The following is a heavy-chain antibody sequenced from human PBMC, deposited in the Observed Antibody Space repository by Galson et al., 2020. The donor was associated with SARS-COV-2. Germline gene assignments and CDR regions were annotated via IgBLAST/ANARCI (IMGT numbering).Heavy chain of an antibody. Sequence: SVKVSCKPSGFPFSGYHMQRVRQARGQGLAWIGWIVDGSGSRNYAPKFQDRVTVTMDMSTSTVYMELGSLRPDDTAVYYCAATPVTPYYYNGMGVWGQGTTVTVSS. V-gene: IGHV1-58*02. CDR3: AATPVTPYYYNGMGV. J-gene: IGHJ6*02. D-gene: IGHD4-17*01. CDR2: IVDGSGSR. CDR1: GFPFSGYH.